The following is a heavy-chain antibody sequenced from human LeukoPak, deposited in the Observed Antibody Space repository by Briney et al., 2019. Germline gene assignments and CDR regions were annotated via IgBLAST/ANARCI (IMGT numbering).Heavy chain of an antibody. CDR3: ATSIAAAGPFDY. J-gene: IGHJ4*02. CDR1: GFTFDDYT. D-gene: IGHD6-13*01. Sequence: GGSLRLSCAASGFTFDDYTMHWVRQAPGKGLEWVSVIYSGGSTYYADSVKGRFTISRDNSKNTLYLQMNSLRAEDTAVYYCATSIAAAGPFDYWGQGTLVTVSS. CDR2: IYSGGST. V-gene: IGHV3-66*01.